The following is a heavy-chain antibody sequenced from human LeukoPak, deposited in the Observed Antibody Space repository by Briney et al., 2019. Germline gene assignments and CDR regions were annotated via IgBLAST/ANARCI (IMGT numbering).Heavy chain of an antibody. D-gene: IGHD1-14*01. CDR1: GFTFSNYA. V-gene: IGHV3-23*01. Sequence: PWGSLSLSCAASGFTFSNYAMSWVRQAPGKGLEWVSGITGSGGSTNYADSVKGRFIISRDNSKNTLYLQMNSLRAEDTAVYYCAKDSSFNPEYWGQGTLVTVSS. J-gene: IGHJ4*02. CDR3: AKDSSFNPEY. CDR2: ITGSGGST.